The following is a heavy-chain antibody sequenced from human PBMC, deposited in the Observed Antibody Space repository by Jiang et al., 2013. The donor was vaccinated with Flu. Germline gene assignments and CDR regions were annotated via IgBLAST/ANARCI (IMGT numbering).Heavy chain of an antibody. J-gene: IGHJ6*03. CDR3: ARGPDSITIFGVDHGMAPQYYYYYMDV. Sequence: GPGLVKPSETLSLTCTVSGGSISSYYWSWIRQPPGKGLEWIGYIYYSGSTNYNPSLKSRVTISVDTSKNQFSLKLSSVTAADTAVYYCARGPDSITIFGVDHGMAPQYYYYYMDVWGKGTTVTVSS. V-gene: IGHV4-59*01. D-gene: IGHD3-3*01. CDR1: GGSISSYY. CDR2: IYYSGST.